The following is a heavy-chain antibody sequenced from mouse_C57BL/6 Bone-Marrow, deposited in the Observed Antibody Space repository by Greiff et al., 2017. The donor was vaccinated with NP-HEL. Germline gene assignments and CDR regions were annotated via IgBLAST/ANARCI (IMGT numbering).Heavy chain of an antibody. CDR3: ARRDYYGSSYHYYYAMDY. V-gene: IGHV1-19*01. CDR2: INPYNGGT. J-gene: IGHJ4*01. D-gene: IGHD1-1*01. Sequence: VQLQQSGPVLVKPGASVKMSCKASGYTFTDYYMNWVKQSHGKSLEWIGVINPYNGGTSYNQKFKGKATLTVDKSSSTAYMELNSLTSEDSAVYYCARRDYYGSSYHYYYAMDYWGQGTSVTVSS. CDR1: GYTFTDYY.